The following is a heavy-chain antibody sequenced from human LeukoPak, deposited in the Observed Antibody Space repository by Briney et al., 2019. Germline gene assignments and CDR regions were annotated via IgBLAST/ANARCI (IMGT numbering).Heavy chain of an antibody. V-gene: IGHV1-2*06. D-gene: IGHD2-15*01. CDR2: INPNSGGT. CDR1: GYTFTGYY. CDR3: ASFYCSGGSCYSQGIDY. J-gene: IGHJ4*02. Sequence: ASVKVSCKASGYTFTGYYMHWVRQAPGQGLEWMGRINPNSGGTNYAQKGQGRGTMTRDTSISTAYMELSRLRSDDTAVYYCASFYCSGGSCYSQGIDYWGQGTLVTVSS.